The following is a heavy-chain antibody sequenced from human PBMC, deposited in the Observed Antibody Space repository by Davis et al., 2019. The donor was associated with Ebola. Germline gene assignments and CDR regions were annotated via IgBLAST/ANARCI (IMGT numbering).Heavy chain of an antibody. CDR3: ARGVGTTVTTGDAFDI. J-gene: IGHJ3*02. Sequence: SVKVSCKASGYTFTGYYMHWVRQAPGQGLEWMGGIIPIFGTANYAQKFQGRVTITADKSTSTAYMELSSLRSEDTAVYYCARGVGTTVTTGDAFDIWGQGTMVTVSS. D-gene: IGHD4-17*01. CDR2: IIPIFGTA. CDR1: GYTFTGYY. V-gene: IGHV1-69*06.